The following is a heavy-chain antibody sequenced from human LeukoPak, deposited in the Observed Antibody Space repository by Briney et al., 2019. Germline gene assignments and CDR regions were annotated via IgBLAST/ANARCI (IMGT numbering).Heavy chain of an antibody. CDR3: AKAQDGLLWFGELLTTDY. J-gene: IGHJ4*02. CDR1: GFTFSSYA. D-gene: IGHD3-10*01. Sequence: GGSLRLSCAASGFTFSSYAMSWARQAPGKGLEWVSAISGSGGSTYYADSVKGRFTISRDNSKNTLYLQMNSLRAEDTAVYYCAKAQDGLLWFGELLTTDYWGQGTLVTVSS. V-gene: IGHV3-23*01. CDR2: ISGSGGST.